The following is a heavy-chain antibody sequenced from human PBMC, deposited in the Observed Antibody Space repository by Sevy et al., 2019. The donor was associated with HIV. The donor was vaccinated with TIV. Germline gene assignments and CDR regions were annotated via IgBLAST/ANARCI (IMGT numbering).Heavy chain of an antibody. CDR2: INQDGSQK. D-gene: IGHD2-21*01. Sequence: GGSLRLSCAASGFTFSDYFMGWVRQAPGRGLEGVANINQDGSQKNYVDTVKGRFTISRDNAKNSLYLQMNSRRVDDTAVYYCARELWPGDYWGQGTLVTVSS. CDR1: GFTFSDYF. J-gene: IGHJ4*02. CDR3: ARELWPGDY. V-gene: IGHV3-7*01.